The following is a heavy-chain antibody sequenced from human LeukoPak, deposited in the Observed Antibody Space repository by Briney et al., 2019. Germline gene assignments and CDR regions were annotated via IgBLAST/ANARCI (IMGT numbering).Heavy chain of an antibody. V-gene: IGHV4-59*01. D-gene: IGHD6-25*01. CDR1: GGSISSYY. CDR3: ARDTSGSGGAWYFDL. CDR2: IYYSGST. Sequence: SETLSLTCTVSGGSISSYYWSWIRQPPGKGLEWIGYIYYSGSTTYNPSLKSRVTISVDTSKNQFSLKLTSVTAADTAVYYCARDTSGSGGAWYFDLWGRGTLVTVSS. J-gene: IGHJ2*01.